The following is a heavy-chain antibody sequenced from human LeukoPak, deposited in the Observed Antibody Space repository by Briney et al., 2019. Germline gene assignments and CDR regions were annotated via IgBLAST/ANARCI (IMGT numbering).Heavy chain of an antibody. V-gene: IGHV3-23*01. J-gene: IGHJ4*02. CDR2: VGGDGRFT. Sequence: GGSLRLSCATSGFSFSTYVMSWVRQAPGKGLEWVSSVGGDGRFTYHADSVKGRFTISRDNSKNTLYLQMNSLRAEDTAVYYCARPLIEGFWSGYYGYWGQGTLVTVSS. CDR1: GFSFSTYV. CDR3: ARPLIEGFWSGYYGY. D-gene: IGHD3-3*01.